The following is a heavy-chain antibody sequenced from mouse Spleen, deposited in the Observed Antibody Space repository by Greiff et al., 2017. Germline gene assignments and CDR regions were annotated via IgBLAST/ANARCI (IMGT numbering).Heavy chain of an antibody. J-gene: IGHJ3*01. CDR2: INPNNGGT. D-gene: IGHD2-4*01. CDR3: TYYDYDESAY. Sequence: EVQLQQSGPELVKPGASVKISCKASGYTFTDYYMNWVKQSHGKSLEWIGDINPNNGGTSYNQKFKGKATLTVDKSSSTAYMELRSLTSEDSAVYYCTYYDYDESAYWGQGTLVTVSA. CDR1: GYTFTDYY. V-gene: IGHV1-26*01.